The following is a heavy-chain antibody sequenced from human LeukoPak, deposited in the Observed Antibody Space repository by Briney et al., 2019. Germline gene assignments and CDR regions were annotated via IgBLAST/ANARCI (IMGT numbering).Heavy chain of an antibody. CDR3: ACNPAWGPSSY. V-gene: IGHV4-39*07. Sequence: SETLSLTCTVSGGSISSSSYYWGWIRQPPGKGLEWIGSIYYSGSTYYNPSLKSRVTISVDTSKNQFSLKLSSVTAADTAVYYCACNPAWGPSSYWGQGTLVTVSS. J-gene: IGHJ4*02. D-gene: IGHD7-27*01. CDR1: GGSISSSSYY. CDR2: IYYSGST.